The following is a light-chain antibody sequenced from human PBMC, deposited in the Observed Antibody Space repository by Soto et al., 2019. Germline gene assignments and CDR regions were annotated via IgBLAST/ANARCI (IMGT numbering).Light chain of an antibody. CDR2: DVS. J-gene: IGLJ3*02. V-gene: IGLV2-14*01. CDR1: SSDVGGYNY. Sequence: TQPASVSGSPGQSITISCTGTSSDVGGYNYVSWYQQHPGKAPKLMIYDVSNRPSGVSNRFSGSKSGNTASLTISGLQAEDEADYYCSSYTSSSTLVFGGGTKVTVL. CDR3: SSYTSSSTLV.